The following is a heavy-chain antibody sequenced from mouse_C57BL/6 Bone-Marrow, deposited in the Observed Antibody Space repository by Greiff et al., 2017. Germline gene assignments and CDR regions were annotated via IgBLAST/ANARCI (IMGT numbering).Heavy chain of an antibody. V-gene: IGHV1-64*01. CDR3: ARRGYYYGSSPLAY. Sequence: QVQLQQPGAELVKPGASVKLSCKASGYTFTSYWMHWVKQRPGQGLEWIGMIHPNSGSTNYNEKFKSKATLTVDKSSSTAYMQLSSLTSEDSAVYYCARRGYYYGSSPLAYWGQGTLVTVSA. D-gene: IGHD1-1*01. J-gene: IGHJ3*01. CDR1: GYTFTSYW. CDR2: IHPNSGST.